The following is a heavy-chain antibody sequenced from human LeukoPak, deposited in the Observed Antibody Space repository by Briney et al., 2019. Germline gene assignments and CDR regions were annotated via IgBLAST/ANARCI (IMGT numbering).Heavy chain of an antibody. CDR2: IYPGDSDT. V-gene: IGHV5-51*01. CDR1: GYSFTNYW. CDR3: ARLGSQMFIDY. J-gene: IGHJ4*02. Sequence: GESLKISCKGSGYSFTNYWIGWGRQLPGKGLEWMGIIYPGDSDTRYSPSFQGQVTISVDKSISTAYLQWSSLKASDTAMYHCARLGSQMFIDYWGQGTLVTVSS. D-gene: IGHD1-26*01.